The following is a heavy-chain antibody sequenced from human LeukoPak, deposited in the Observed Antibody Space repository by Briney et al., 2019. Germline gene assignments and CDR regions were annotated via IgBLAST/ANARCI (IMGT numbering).Heavy chain of an antibody. CDR2: TYYSGST. CDR3: ARWEITIFGVVSNDAFDI. Sequence: SETLSLTCTVSGGSISSSSYYWGWIRQPPGKGLEWIGSTYYSGSTYYNPSLKSRVTISVDTSKNQFSLKLSSVTAADTAVYYCARWEITIFGVVSNDAFDIWGQGTMVTVSS. V-gene: IGHV4-39*07. CDR1: GGSISSSSYY. D-gene: IGHD3-3*01. J-gene: IGHJ3*02.